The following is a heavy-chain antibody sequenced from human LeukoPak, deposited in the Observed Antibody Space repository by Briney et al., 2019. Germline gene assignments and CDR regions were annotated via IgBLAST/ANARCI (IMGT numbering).Heavy chain of an antibody. V-gene: IGHV1-69*05. CDR3: ARGRGIQLWLDY. Sequence: SVKVSCKASGGTFSSYAISWVRQAPGQGLEWMGGIIPIFGTANYAQKFQGRGTITTDESTSTAYMELSSLRSEDTAVYYCARGRGIQLWLDYWGQGTLVTVSS. CDR1: GGTFSSYA. D-gene: IGHD5-18*01. J-gene: IGHJ4*02. CDR2: IIPIFGTA.